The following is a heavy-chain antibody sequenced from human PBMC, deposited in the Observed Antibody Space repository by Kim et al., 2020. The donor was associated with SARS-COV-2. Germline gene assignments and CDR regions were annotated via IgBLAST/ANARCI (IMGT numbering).Heavy chain of an antibody. J-gene: IGHJ3*02. CDR2: ISGGSGVT. CDR1: GFTLSAYG. Sequence: GGSLRLSCTASGFTLSAYGMSWVRQAPGEGLEWVSAISGGSGVTYYPASVEGRFIISRDNSKNILFLQMNGLRAEDTAVYYCAKDGRWPKDAFDIWGKGTMVTVSS. V-gene: IGHV3-23*01. CDR3: AKDGRWPKDAFDI. D-gene: IGHD1-26*01.